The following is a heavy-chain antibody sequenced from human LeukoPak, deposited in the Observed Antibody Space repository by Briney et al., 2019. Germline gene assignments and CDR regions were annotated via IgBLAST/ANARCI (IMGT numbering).Heavy chain of an antibody. V-gene: IGHV3-11*01. CDR2: IGSTI. CDR1: GFTFSDYY. J-gene: IGHJ6*02. CDR3: ARGTRYGSVIAGYYYYGMDV. D-gene: IGHD3-10*01. Sequence: GGPLRLSCAASGFTFSDYYMSWIRQAPGKGLEWVSYIGSTIYYADSVKGRFTISRDNAKNSLYLQMNSLRAEDTAVYYCARGTRYGSVIAGYYYYGMDVWGQGTTVTVSS.